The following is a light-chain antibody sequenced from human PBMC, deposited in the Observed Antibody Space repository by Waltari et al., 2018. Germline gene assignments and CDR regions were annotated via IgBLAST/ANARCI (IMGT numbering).Light chain of an antibody. V-gene: IGKV3-20*01. J-gene: IGKJ1*01. CDR1: QSIGRY. Sequence: EIVLTQSPDTLSLSPGERATLSCRASQSIGRYLVWYQQKPGQAPRLLIYGASTRASGIPDRFSGIGSGTDFSLTISRLEPEDFAVYHCQKHDRLPATFGQGTKVEIK. CDR3: QKHDRLPAT. CDR2: GAS.